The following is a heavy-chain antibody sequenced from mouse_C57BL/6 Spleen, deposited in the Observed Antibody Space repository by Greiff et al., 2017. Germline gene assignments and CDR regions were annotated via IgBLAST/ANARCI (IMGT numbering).Heavy chain of an antibody. V-gene: IGHV1-63*01. Sequence: QVQLQQSGAELVRPGTSVKMSCKASGSTFTNYWIGWAQQRPGHGLEWIGDIYPGGGYTNYTEKFKGKATLTADKSSSTAYMQFSSLTSEDSAIYYGARKYYSNYFYFDYWGQGTTLTVSS. CDR2: IYPGGGYT. CDR3: ARKYYSNYFYFDY. J-gene: IGHJ2*01. CDR1: GSTFTNYW. D-gene: IGHD2-5*01.